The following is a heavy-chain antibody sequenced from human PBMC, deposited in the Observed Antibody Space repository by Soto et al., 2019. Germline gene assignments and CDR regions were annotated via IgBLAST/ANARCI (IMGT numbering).Heavy chain of an antibody. D-gene: IGHD2-15*01. J-gene: IGHJ2*01. Sequence: QVQLVQSGAEVQKPGASVKVSCKASGYTFTHYGITWVRQAPGQGLEWMGWINSFSGDTKYPQKLQGRLTMTTDTSTNTVYMELRNLRSDDTAVYYCARDLPCVGKYWYFEIWGRGTLVTVSS. V-gene: IGHV1-18*01. CDR2: INSFSGDT. CDR1: GYTFTHYG. CDR3: ARDLPCVGKYWYFEI.